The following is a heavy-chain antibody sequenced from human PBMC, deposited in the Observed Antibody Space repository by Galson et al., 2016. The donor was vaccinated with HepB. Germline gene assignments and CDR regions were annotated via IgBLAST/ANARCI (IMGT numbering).Heavy chain of an antibody. CDR1: GYTFSTYA. CDR2: INGYSGDT. D-gene: IGHD3-9*01. CDR3: ARADILTAWDY. J-gene: IGHJ4*01. Sequence: SVKVSCKASGYTFSTYAITWVRQAPGQGLEWMGWINGYSGDTNYGPNLQGRVTMTRDTSTSTAYLELRHLTSDDTAVYYCARADILTAWDYWGHGTLVTVSS. V-gene: IGHV1-18*01.